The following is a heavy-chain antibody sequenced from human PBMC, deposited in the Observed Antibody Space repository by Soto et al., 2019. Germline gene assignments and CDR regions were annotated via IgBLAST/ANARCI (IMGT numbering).Heavy chain of an antibody. J-gene: IGHJ6*02. CDR1: GFTFRSYA. CDR2: IESDVYSK. CDR3: ARDRQDHYYGMDA. V-gene: IGHV3-30-3*01. Sequence: QVQLVESGGGVVQPGTSLRLSCAASGFTFRSYAMHWVRQAPGKGLEWVAVIESDVYSKHYVDSVKGRFTISRDNSKNTMFLQMNSLRAADTAVYYCARDRQDHYYGMDAWGQGTTVTVSS.